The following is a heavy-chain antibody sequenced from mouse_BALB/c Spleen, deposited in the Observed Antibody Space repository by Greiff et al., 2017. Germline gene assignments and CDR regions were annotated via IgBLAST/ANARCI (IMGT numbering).Heavy chain of an antibody. CDR2: IDPANGNT. Sequence: EVQLQQSGAELVKPGASVKLSCTASGFNIKDTYMHWVKQRPEQGLEWIGRIDPANGNTKYDPKFQGKATITADTSSNTAYLQLSSLTSEDTAVYYCANVHYYGSSWYFDVWGAGTTVTVSS. CDR3: ANVHYYGSSWYFDV. J-gene: IGHJ1*01. CDR1: GFNIKDTY. V-gene: IGHV14-3*02. D-gene: IGHD1-1*01.